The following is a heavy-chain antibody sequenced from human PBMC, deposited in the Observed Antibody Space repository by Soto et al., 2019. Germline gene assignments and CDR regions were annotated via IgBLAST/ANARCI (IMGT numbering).Heavy chain of an antibody. CDR2: MNPNSGNT. CDR3: VRGGYCNGSGCRGAFYYFQYGLDV. V-gene: IGHV1-8*01. J-gene: IGHJ6*02. D-gene: IGHD2-15*01. Sequence: GASVKVSCKASGYTCTSYDINWVRQATGQGLERMGWMNPNSGNTGYAQKFQGRVTMTRNTSISTAYMELSSLRSEDTAVYYCVRGGYCNGSGCRGAFYYFQYGLDVWGQGTTVTVS. CDR1: GYTCTSYD.